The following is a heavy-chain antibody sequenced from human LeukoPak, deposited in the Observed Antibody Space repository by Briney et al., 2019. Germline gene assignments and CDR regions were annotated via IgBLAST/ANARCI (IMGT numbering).Heavy chain of an antibody. D-gene: IGHD6-13*01. Sequence: GGSLRLSCAASGFTFSDYYMSWIRQAPGKRLEWVSYISSSGSTIYYADSVKGRFTISRDNAKNSLYLQMNSLRAEDTAVYYCAGSSWWYYYYYMDVWGKGTTVTVSS. CDR1: GFTFSDYY. CDR2: ISSSGSTI. J-gene: IGHJ6*03. CDR3: AGSSWWYYYYYMDV. V-gene: IGHV3-11*04.